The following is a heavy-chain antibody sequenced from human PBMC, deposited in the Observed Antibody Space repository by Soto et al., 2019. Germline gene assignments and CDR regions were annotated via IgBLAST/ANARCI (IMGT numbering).Heavy chain of an antibody. D-gene: IGHD3-22*01. V-gene: IGHV1-2*04. Sequence: GASVKVSCKASGYTFTGYYMHWVRQAPGQGLEWMGWINPNSGGTNYAQKFQGWVTMTRDTSISTAYMELSRLRSDDTAVYYCARSNDSSEDLHSRAYPFDFWGQGTLVTVSS. CDR3: ARSNDSSEDLHSRAYPFDF. CDR1: GYTFTGYY. CDR2: INPNSGGT. J-gene: IGHJ4*02.